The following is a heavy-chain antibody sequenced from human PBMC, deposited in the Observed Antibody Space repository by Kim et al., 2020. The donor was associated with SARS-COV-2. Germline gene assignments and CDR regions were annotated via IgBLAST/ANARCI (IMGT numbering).Heavy chain of an antibody. CDR1: GDSVSTNSAA. D-gene: IGHD3-10*01. V-gene: IGHV6-1*01. J-gene: IGHJ1*01. Sequence: SQTLSLTCAISGDSVSTNSAAWNWIRQSPSRGLEWLGRTYYKSRWYHDYDVSVKGRITINPDTSKNQFSLQLNSVTPEDTAVYYCARDWGYNYGRNFYGSGRFGYFQQWGQGTLVVVSS. CDR2: TYYKSRWYH. CDR3: ARDWGYNYGRNFYGSGRFGYFQQ.